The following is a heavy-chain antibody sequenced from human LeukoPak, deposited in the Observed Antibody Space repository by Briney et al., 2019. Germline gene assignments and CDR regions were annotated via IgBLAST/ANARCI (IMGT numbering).Heavy chain of an antibody. CDR3: AREAVTDRYYFDY. V-gene: IGHV3-74*01. CDR2: INTDGSST. CDR1: GFTFSSYW. Sequence: GGSLRLSCAASGFTFSSYWMHWVRHAPGKGLVWVSRINTDGSSTSYADSVKGRFTISRDNAKNTLYLQMNSLRAEDTAVYYCAREAVTDRYYFDYWGQGTLVTVSS. J-gene: IGHJ4*02. D-gene: IGHD4-11*01.